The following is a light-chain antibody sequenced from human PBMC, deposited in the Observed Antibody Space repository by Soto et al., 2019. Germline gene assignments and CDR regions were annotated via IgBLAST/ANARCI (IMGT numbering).Light chain of an antibody. J-gene: IGKJ1*01. CDR2: WAS. Sequence: DIVMTQSPDSLAVSLGERATINCNSSQSVLYSSNNKNYLAWYQQKPGQPPKLLIYWASTRESGVPDRFSGSGSGTDFPLTSSSLQAEDVAVYYCQQYYSTPWTFGQGTKVEIK. CDR1: QSVLYSSNNKNY. CDR3: QQYYSTPWT. V-gene: IGKV4-1*01.